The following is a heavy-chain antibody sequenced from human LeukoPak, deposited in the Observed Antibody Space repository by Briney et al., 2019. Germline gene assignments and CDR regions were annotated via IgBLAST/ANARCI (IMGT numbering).Heavy chain of an antibody. CDR2: ISSSSSYI. CDR1: GFTFSSYS. D-gene: IGHD6-6*01. V-gene: IGHV3-21*01. Sequence: GGSLRLSCAASGFTFSSYSMNWVRHAPGKGLEWVSSISSSSSYIYYEVPVKGRFTIFRDNDKNSLYLQMNSLRAEDTAVYYCARDGVEEQLVEFDYWGQGTLVTVSS. CDR3: ARDGVEEQLVEFDY. J-gene: IGHJ4*02.